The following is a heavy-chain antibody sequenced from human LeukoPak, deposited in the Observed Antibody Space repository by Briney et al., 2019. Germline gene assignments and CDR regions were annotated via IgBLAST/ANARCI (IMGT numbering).Heavy chain of an antibody. V-gene: IGHV3-7*01. CDR1: GFAFSSYS. D-gene: IGHD2-8*01. Sequence: PGGSLRLSCAASGFAFSSYSVNWVRQAPGKGLEWVANRKQDGSEKYYVDSVKGRFTISRDNAKNSLYLQMNSLRAEDTAVYYCARDGEYCTNGVCYIDYWGQGTLVTVSS. J-gene: IGHJ4*02. CDR2: RKQDGSEK. CDR3: ARDGEYCTNGVCYIDY.